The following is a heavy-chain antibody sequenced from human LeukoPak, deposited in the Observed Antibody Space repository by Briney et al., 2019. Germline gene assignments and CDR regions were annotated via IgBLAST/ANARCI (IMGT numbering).Heavy chain of an antibody. CDR1: GGTFSSYA. Sequence: ASVKVSCKASGGTFSSYAISWVRQAPGQGLEWMGRIIPILGIANYAQKFQGRVTITADKSTSTAYMELSSLRSEDTAVYYCVEGGIAVAGAHYYYGMDVWGQGTTVTVSS. V-gene: IGHV1-69*04. CDR2: IIPILGIA. CDR3: VEGGIAVAGAHYYYGMDV. J-gene: IGHJ6*02. D-gene: IGHD6-19*01.